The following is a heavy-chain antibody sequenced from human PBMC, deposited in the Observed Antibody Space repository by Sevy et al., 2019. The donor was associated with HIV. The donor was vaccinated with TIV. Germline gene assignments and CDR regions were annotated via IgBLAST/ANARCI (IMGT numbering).Heavy chain of an antibody. CDR2: IYYSGST. D-gene: IGHD3-22*01. Sequence: SETLSLTCTVSGGSISSSSYYWGWIRQPPGKGLEWIGSIYYSGSTYYNPSLKSRVTISVDTTKNQFFLKLSSVTAAETAVYYCARLSRGSGYFYFDYWGQGTLVTVSS. V-gene: IGHV4-39*01. J-gene: IGHJ4*02. CDR1: GGSISSSSYY. CDR3: ARLSRGSGYFYFDY.